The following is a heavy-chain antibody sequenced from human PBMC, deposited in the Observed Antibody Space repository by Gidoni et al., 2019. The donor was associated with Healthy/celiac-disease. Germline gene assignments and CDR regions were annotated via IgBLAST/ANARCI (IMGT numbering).Heavy chain of an antibody. Sequence: EVQLVESGGGLVKPGGSLRRSCAASVFTFSSCSMNWVRQAPGNGLEWVSSISSSSSYIYYADSVKGRFTISRDNAKNSLYLQMNSLRAEDTAVYYCARFPYYYDSSAYLYYYYYGMDVWGQGTTVTVSS. CDR2: ISSSSSYI. V-gene: IGHV3-21*01. D-gene: IGHD3-22*01. J-gene: IGHJ6*02. CDR1: VFTFSSCS. CDR3: ARFPYYYDSSAYLYYYYYGMDV.